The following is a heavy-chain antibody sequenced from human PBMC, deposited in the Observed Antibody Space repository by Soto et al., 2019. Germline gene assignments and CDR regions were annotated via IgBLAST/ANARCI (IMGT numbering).Heavy chain of an antibody. CDR3: AKDTAARHYYYGMDV. D-gene: IGHD6-6*01. CDR1: GFTFSSYA. CDR2: ISGSGGST. J-gene: IGHJ6*02. Sequence: EVQLLESGGGLVQPGGSLRLSCAASGFTFSSYAMSWVRQAPGKGLEWVSAISGSGGSTYYADSVKGRFTISRDNSKNTRYLQMNSLRAEDTAVYYCAKDTAARHYYYGMDVWGQGTTVTVSS. V-gene: IGHV3-23*01.